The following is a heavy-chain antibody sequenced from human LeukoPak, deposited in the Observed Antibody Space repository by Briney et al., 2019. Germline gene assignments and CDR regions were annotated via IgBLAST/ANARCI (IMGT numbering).Heavy chain of an antibody. CDR1: GFTFSSYS. V-gene: IGHV3-21*01. CDR3: ARDLGKAGAYYDFWSGYYGYFDY. D-gene: IGHD3-3*01. CDR2: ISSSSSYI. J-gene: IGHJ4*02. Sequence: GGSLRLSCAASGFTFSSYSMNWVRQTPGKGLEWVSSISSSSSYIYYADSVKGRFTISRDNAKNSLYLQMNSLRAEDTAVYYCARDLGKAGAYYDFWSGYYGYFDYWGQGTLVTVSS.